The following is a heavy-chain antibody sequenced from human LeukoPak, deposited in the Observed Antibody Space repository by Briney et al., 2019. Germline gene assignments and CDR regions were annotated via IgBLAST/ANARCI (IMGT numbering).Heavy chain of an antibody. CDR2: INSDGSTT. CDR3: ARVLGAAAGLRAFDI. Sequence: GGSLRLSCAASGFTFTTSWMHWVRQAPGKGLVWVSRINSDGSTTTYADSVKGRFTISRDNAKNTLYLQMNSLRGEDTAEYYCARVLGAAAGLRAFDIWGQGTLVFVSS. CDR1: GFTFTTSW. V-gene: IGHV3-74*01. J-gene: IGHJ3*02. D-gene: IGHD6-13*01.